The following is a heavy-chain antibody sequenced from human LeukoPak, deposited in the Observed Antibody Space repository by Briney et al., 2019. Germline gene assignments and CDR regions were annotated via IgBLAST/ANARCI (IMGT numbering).Heavy chain of an antibody. CDR2: IKQDGSEK. J-gene: IGHJ4*02. Sequence: PGGSLRLSCAASGFTFSSYWVSWVRQAPGKGLEWVANIKQDGSEKYYVDSVKGRFTISRDNAKNSLYLQMNSLRAEDTAVYYCASGSHYYDSSGYYQDWGQGTLVTVSS. CDR3: ASGSHYYDSSGYYQD. D-gene: IGHD3-22*01. V-gene: IGHV3-7*01. CDR1: GFTFSSYW.